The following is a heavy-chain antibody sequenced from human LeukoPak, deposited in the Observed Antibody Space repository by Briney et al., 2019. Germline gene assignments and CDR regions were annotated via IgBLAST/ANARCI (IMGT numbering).Heavy chain of an antibody. Sequence: SETLSLTCNVSGDSISSSYWSWIRQPPGKGLEWVGYIYYSGSTNYNPSLKSRVTISVDTPKNQFSLKLSSVTAADTAVYYCARNPGYSDYWSGPNWFDPWGQGTLVTVSS. CDR3: ARNPGYSDYWSGPNWFDP. CDR1: GDSISSSY. J-gene: IGHJ5*02. CDR2: IYYSGST. V-gene: IGHV4-59*01. D-gene: IGHD3-3*01.